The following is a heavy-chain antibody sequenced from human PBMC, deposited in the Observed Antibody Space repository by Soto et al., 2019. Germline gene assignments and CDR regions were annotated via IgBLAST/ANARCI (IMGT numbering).Heavy chain of an antibody. Sequence: ASVKVSCKASGGTFSNYAISWVRQAPGQGLEWMGGIILPFGTPNYAQKFQGRVTITADESMTTAYMELSGLRSEDTSVYYWARGPDYAGYFDYWGRGTLVTVSS. J-gene: IGHJ4*02. CDR2: IILPFGTP. CDR3: ARGPDYAGYFDY. V-gene: IGHV1-69*13. CDR1: GGTFSNYA. D-gene: IGHD4-17*01.